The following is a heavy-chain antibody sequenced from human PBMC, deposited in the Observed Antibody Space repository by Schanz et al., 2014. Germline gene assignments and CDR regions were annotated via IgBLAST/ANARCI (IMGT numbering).Heavy chain of an antibody. CDR3: AKSYDTSGYSGFDY. J-gene: IGHJ4*02. Sequence: QVQLVESGGGVVQPGRSLRLSCVVSGFTFSDYYMSWIRQAPGKGLEWIAYISSGGTTIYYADSVKGRFTISRDNAKSSLYLQMNSLRDEDTSVYFCAKSYDTSGYSGFDYWGQGTLVTVSS. CDR2: ISSGGTTI. D-gene: IGHD3-22*01. V-gene: IGHV3-11*04. CDR1: GFTFSDYY.